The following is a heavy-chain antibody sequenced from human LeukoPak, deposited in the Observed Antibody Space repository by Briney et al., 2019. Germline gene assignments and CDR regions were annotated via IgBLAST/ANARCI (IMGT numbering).Heavy chain of an antibody. V-gene: IGHV1-18*01. CDR2: ISAYNGNT. J-gene: IGHJ6*03. CDR3: ARGGLLKPGYSSSWFDFYYMDV. D-gene: IGHD6-13*01. Sequence: GASVKVSCKASRYTFTSYGISWVRQARGQGLEWMGWISAYNGNTNYAQKLQGRVTMTTDTSTSTAYMELRSLRSDDTAVYYCARGGLLKPGYSSSWFDFYYMDVWGKGTTVTVSS. CDR1: RYTFTSYG.